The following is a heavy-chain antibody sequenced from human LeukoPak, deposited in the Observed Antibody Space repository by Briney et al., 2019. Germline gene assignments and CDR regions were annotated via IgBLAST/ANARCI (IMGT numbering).Heavy chain of an antibody. V-gene: IGHV1-18*01. J-gene: IGHJ3*02. CDR3: ARHEGSGWYWGAFDI. D-gene: IGHD6-19*01. Sequence: ASVKVSCKASGYTFTSYGISWVRQAPGQGLEWMGWISAYNGNTNYAQKLQGRVTMTTDTSTSTAYMELRSLRSDDTAVYYCARHEGSGWYWGAFDIWGQGTMVTVSS. CDR1: GYTFTSYG. CDR2: ISAYNGNT.